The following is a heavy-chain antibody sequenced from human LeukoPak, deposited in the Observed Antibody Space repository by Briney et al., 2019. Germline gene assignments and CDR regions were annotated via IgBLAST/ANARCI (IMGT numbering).Heavy chain of an antibody. J-gene: IGHJ4*02. CDR1: GYTFTSNG. D-gene: IGHD2-15*01. Sequence: ASVKLSRKASGYTFTSNGLSWVRKAPGQGLEWMGRISPKNGNTNYDQNLHDRVSLTTEKSTSTAYTEHMSPISDETTMYYCPRRYCSGGACYRHFDYWGQGTLGTVSS. CDR3: PRRYCSGGACYRHFDY. CDR2: ISPKNGNT. V-gene: IGHV1-18*01.